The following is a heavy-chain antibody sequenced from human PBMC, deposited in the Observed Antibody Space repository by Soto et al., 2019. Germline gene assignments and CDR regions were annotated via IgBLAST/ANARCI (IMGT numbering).Heavy chain of an antibody. D-gene: IGHD3-10*01. V-gene: IGHV4-31*03. J-gene: IGHJ4*02. Sequence: QVQLQESGPGLVKPSQTLSLTCTVSGDSISSGGYYWSWIRQHPGKGLEWIGYIYYSGSTYYNPSLKSRVTISVDTSENQFSLELSSVTAADTAVYYCARVGSSSLYGSGTYPDYWGQGTLVTVSS. CDR1: GDSISSGGYY. CDR3: ARVGSSSLYGSGTYPDY. CDR2: IYYSGST.